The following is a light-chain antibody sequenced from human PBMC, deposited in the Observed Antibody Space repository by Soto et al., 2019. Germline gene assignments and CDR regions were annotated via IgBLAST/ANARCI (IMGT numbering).Light chain of an antibody. J-gene: IGKJ1*01. Sequence: EVVLTQSPATLSLSPGESATLSCRASQSVTRDSLAWYQQKPGHSPRLLISGASSRATGIPDRFSVGGSGTDFIFNISSLQPEYFAMYYCLHYGTAQWTFGQGTKVDI. CDR1: QSVTRDS. CDR2: GAS. V-gene: IGKV3-20*01. CDR3: LHYGTAQWT.